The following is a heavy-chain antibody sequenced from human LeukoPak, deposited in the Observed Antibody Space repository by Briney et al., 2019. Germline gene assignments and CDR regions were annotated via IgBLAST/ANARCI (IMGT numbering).Heavy chain of an antibody. D-gene: IGHD3-10*01. CDR2: IIPIFGTA. CDR3: AIGGFGENFDY. J-gene: IGHJ4*02. CDR1: GGTFSSYA. Sequence: GASVKVSCKASGGTFSSYAISWVRQAPGQGLEWVGGIIPIFGTANYAQKFQGRVTITADESTSTAYMELSSLRSEDTAVYCCAIGGFGENFDYWGQGTLVTVSS. V-gene: IGHV1-69*13.